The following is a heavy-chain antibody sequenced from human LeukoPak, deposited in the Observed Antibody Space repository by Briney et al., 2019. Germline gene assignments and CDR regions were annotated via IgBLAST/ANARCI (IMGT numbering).Heavy chain of an antibody. CDR1: GGSISSYY. CDR2: IYYSGST. D-gene: IGHD3-10*01. J-gene: IGHJ4*02. CDR3: AREILGPRWFYFDY. Sequence: SETLSLTCTVSGGSISSYYWSWIRQPPGKGLEWIGYIYYSGSTNYNPSLKSRVTISVDTSKNQFSLKLSSVTAADTAVYYCAREILGPRWFYFDYWGQGTLVTVSS. V-gene: IGHV4-59*01.